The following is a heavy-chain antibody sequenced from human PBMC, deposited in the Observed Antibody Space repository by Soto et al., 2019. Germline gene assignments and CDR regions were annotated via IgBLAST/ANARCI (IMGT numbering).Heavy chain of an antibody. CDR3: ARDRRPRYYSSGSYFDY. CDR1: GGTFSSYA. Sequence: QVQLVQSGAEVKKPGSSVKVSCKASGGTFSSYAISWVRQAPGQGLEWMGGIIPIFGTANYAQKFQGRVTITADKSTSTAYMELSSLRSEDTAVYYCARDRRPRYYSSGSYFDYWGQGTLVTVSS. CDR2: IIPIFGTA. J-gene: IGHJ4*02. D-gene: IGHD3-10*01. V-gene: IGHV1-69*06.